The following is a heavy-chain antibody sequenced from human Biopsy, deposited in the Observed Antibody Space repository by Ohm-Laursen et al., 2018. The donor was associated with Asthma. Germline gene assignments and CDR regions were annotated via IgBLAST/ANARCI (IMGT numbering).Heavy chain of an antibody. J-gene: IGHJ4*02. Sequence: ASVKVSCNASGYTVTRYAINWVRQAPGQGLEWMGWINTNTGNPTYAQGFTGRFVFSLDTSVNTAHLQISSLKAEDTAVYYCARMISYYHEMRAPFFDYWGQGTAVTVSS. CDR1: GYTVTRYA. D-gene: IGHD3-22*01. CDR2: INTNTGNP. V-gene: IGHV7-4-1*02. CDR3: ARMISYYHEMRAPFFDY.